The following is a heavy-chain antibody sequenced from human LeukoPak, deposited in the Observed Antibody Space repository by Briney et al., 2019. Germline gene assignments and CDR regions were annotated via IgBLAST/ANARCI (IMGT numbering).Heavy chain of an antibody. CDR1: GFSFSHYS. V-gene: IGHV3-64*02. Sequence: GGSLRLSCAASGFSFSHYSMNWVRQAPGKGPEFVSSIGSDGITTYYGDSVKGRFTISRDNPENTLYLQMGSLRPEDMAVYYCTRAYCSSSACYRFDYWGRGTLVTVSS. CDR2: IGSDGITT. CDR3: TRAYCSSSACYRFDY. D-gene: IGHD2-2*01. J-gene: IGHJ4*02.